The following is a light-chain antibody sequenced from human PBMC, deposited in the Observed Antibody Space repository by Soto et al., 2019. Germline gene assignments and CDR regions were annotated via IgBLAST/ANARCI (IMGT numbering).Light chain of an antibody. CDR2: SND. J-gene: IGLJ1*01. V-gene: IGLV1-44*01. CDR1: SSNIGGNT. CDR3: ATWDDSLDGRV. Sequence: SVLTQPPSASGTPGQRVTISCYGSSSNIGGNTVNWYQQLPGAAPKLLIYSNDQRPSGVPDRFSGSKSGTSASLAIGGLQSEDEADYYCATWDDSLDGRVFGAGTKVTVL.